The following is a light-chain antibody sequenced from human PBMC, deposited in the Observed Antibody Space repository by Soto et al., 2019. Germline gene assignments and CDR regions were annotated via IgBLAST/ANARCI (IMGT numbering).Light chain of an antibody. V-gene: IGKV3-15*01. Sequence: EIVMTQSPATLSVSPGERATLSCRASQGISANLAWYQQKPGQAPRLLIYRASTKATGIPARFSGSGSGTEFTLTISSLQSEDFAVYYCQQYDKWPITFGQGTRLEI. CDR1: QGISAN. CDR2: RAS. CDR3: QQYDKWPIT. J-gene: IGKJ5*01.